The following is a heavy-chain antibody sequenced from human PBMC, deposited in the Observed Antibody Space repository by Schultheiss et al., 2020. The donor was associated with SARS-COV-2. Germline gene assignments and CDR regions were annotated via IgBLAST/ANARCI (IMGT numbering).Heavy chain of an antibody. Sequence: GGSLRLSCAASGFIFSSYALSWVRQAPGKGLEWVSYIRSSSSAIYYADSVKGRFTISRDNAKNSLYLQMNSLRDEDTAVYYCARAAYYDSSGPVFDYWGQGALVTVAS. J-gene: IGHJ4*02. D-gene: IGHD3-22*01. CDR1: GFIFSSYA. CDR3: ARAAYYDSSGPVFDY. CDR2: IRSSSSAI. V-gene: IGHV3-48*02.